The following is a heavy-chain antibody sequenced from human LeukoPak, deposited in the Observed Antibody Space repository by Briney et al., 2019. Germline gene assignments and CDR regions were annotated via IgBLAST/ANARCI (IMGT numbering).Heavy chain of an antibody. Sequence: PSETLSLTCTVSGGSISSYYWSWIRQPPGKGLEWIGYIYYSGSTNYNPSLKSRVTISVDTSKNQFSLKLSSVTAADTAVYYCARVKGIRGVNYNYYGMDVWGQGTTVTVSS. CDR1: GGSISSYY. CDR3: ARVKGIRGVNYNYYGMDV. V-gene: IGHV4-59*08. CDR2: IYYSGST. D-gene: IGHD3-10*01. J-gene: IGHJ6*02.